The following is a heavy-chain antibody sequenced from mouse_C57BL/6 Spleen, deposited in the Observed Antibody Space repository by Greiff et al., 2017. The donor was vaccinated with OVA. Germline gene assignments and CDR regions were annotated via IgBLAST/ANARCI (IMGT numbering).Heavy chain of an antibody. CDR2: IDPSDSET. J-gene: IGHJ1*03. D-gene: IGHD2-5*01. CDR3: ARTYSKGYFDV. Sequence: QVHVKQSGAELVRPGSSVKLSCKASGYTFTSYWMHWVKQRPIQGLEWIGNIDPSDSETHYNQKFKDKATLTVDKSSSTAYMQLSSLTSEDSAVYYCARTYSKGYFDVWGTGTTVTVSS. V-gene: IGHV1-52*01. CDR1: GYTFTSYW.